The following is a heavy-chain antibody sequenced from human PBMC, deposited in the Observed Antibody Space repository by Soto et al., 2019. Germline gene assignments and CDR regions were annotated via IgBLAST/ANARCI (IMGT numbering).Heavy chain of an antibody. CDR3: ARDWQTMVRGVPKPYYYYYGMDV. D-gene: IGHD3-10*01. CDR2: IVVGSGNT. Sequence: SVKVSCKASGFTFTSSAMQWVRQARGQRLEWIGWIVVGSGNTNYAQKFQERVTITRDMSTSTAYMELSSLRSEDTAVYYCARDWQTMVRGVPKPYYYYYGMDVWGQGTTVTVSS. J-gene: IGHJ6*02. V-gene: IGHV1-58*02. CDR1: GFTFTSSA.